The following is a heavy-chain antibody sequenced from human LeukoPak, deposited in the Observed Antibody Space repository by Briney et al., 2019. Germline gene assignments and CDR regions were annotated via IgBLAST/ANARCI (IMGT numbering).Heavy chain of an antibody. CDR2: ISAYNGNT. J-gene: IGHJ4*02. V-gene: IGHV1-18*01. CDR1: GYTFTSYG. D-gene: IGHD6-13*01. Sequence: ASVKVSCKASGYTFTSYGISWVRQAPGQGLEWMGWISAYNGNTNYAQKLQGRVTMTTDTSTSTAYMELRSLRSDDTAVYYCARDEENEYPGMAAAGLDYWGQGTLVTVSS. CDR3: ARDEENEYPGMAAAGLDY.